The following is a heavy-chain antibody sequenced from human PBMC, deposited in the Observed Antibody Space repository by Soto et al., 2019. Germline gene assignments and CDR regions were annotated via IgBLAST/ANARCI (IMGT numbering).Heavy chain of an antibody. CDR1: GGSFSGYY. D-gene: IGHD6-19*01. J-gene: IGHJ4*02. CDR3: ESSSSGWYRNYFDY. CDR2: INHSGST. V-gene: IGHV4-34*01. Sequence: PSETLSLTCAVYGGSFSGYYWSWIRQPPGKGLEWIGEINHSGSTNYNPSLKSRVTISVDTSKNQFSLKLSSVTAADTAVYYCESSSSGWYRNYFDYWGQGTLVTVSS.